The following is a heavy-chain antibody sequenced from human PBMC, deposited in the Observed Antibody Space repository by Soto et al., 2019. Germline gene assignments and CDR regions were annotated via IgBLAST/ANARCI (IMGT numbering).Heavy chain of an antibody. V-gene: IGHV1-8*01. CDR3: AGAPSICRVAYYYYYGMDV. CDR2: MNTNSGNT. Sequence: QVQLVQSGAEVKKPGASVKVSRKASGYTFTSYDINWVRQATGQGLEWMGWMNTNSGNTGHAQKFQGRVTMTRNTSRSTDYMERSSLRSEDTAVYYCAGAPSICRVAYYYYYGMDVWGQGTTVTVSS. J-gene: IGHJ6*02. D-gene: IGHD2-15*01. CDR1: GYTFTSYD.